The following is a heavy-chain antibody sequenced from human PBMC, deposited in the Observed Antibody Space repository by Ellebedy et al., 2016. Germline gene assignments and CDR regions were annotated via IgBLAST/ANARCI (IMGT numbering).Heavy chain of an antibody. CDR1: GFIFNNHA. CDR3: ARDLGGFLAFDS. Sequence: GESLKISCAASGFIFNNHAMSWVRQAPGKGLEWVSTISGSAISTYYTDSVKGRSTISSDESKNTLFLQMNSLRADDTATYYCARDLGGFLAFDSWGQGTVVTVSS. D-gene: IGHD3-16*02. J-gene: IGHJ4*02. CDR2: ISGSAIST. V-gene: IGHV3-23*01.